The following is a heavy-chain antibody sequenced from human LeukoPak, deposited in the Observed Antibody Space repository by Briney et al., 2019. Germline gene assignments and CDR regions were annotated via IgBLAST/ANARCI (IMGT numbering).Heavy chain of an antibody. D-gene: IGHD1-26*01. CDR2: IKQDGSEK. V-gene: IGHV3-7*01. J-gene: IGHJ3*02. CDR1: GFTFSSYW. Sequence: PGGSLRLSCAASGFTFSSYWMSWVRQAPGKGLEWVANIKQDGSEKYYVDSVKGRFTISRDDAKNSLYLQMNSLRAEDTAVYYCARGISGSCHHDAFDIWGQGTMVTVSS. CDR3: ARGISGSCHHDAFDI.